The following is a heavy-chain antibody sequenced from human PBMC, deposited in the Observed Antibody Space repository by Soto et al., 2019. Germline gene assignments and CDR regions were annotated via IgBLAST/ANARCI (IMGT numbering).Heavy chain of an antibody. J-gene: IGHJ4*02. CDR3: AHWYYYDCSGYYRYYFDY. CDR1: GFSLSTSGVG. D-gene: IGHD3-22*01. Sequence: QITLKESGPTLVKPTQTLTLTCTFSGFSLSTSGVGVGWIRQPPGKALEWLALIYWDDDKRYSPSLKSRLTITKDTSKNQVVLTMTNMDPVDTATYYCAHWYYYDCSGYYRYYFDYWGQGTLVTVSS. CDR2: IYWDDDK. V-gene: IGHV2-5*02.